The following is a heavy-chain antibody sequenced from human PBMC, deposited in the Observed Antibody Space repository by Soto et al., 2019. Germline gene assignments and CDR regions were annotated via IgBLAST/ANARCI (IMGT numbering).Heavy chain of an antibody. CDR1: GFTVDDYA. Sequence: EVQLVESGGGLVQPGRSLRLSCVASGFTVDDYAMHWVRQAPGKGLEWVSGISWNSGRIDYADSVKGRFTISRDNAKNSLSLQMNSLRAEDTALYYCASDIGGSTIPTFFHFWGQGTLVTVSS. V-gene: IGHV3-9*01. J-gene: IGHJ4*02. CDR3: ASDIGGSTIPTFFHF. D-gene: IGHD4-4*01. CDR2: ISWNSGRI.